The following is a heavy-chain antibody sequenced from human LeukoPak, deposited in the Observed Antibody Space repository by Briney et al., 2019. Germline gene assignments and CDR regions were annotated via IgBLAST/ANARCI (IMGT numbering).Heavy chain of an antibody. Sequence: GGSLRLSCAASGFTFSSYAMSWVRQAPGKRPEWVSSLTDSGGTTYCVDSVKGRFAISRDNSKNTLYLHMHNLRAEDTAVYYCAKKRDAFDIWGQGTVVTVSS. D-gene: IGHD5-24*01. CDR1: GFTFSSYA. V-gene: IGHV3-23*01. CDR3: AKKRDAFDI. CDR2: LTDSGGTT. J-gene: IGHJ3*02.